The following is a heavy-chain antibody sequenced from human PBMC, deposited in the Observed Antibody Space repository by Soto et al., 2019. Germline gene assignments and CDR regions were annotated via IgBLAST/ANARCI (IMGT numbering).Heavy chain of an antibody. CDR3: AKVCRLGIAVAGTYY. CDR2: ISGSGGST. Sequence: GGSLRLSCAASGFTFSSYAMSWVRQAPGKGLEWVSAISGSGGSTYYADSVKGRFTISRDNSKNTLYLQMNSLRAEDTAVYYCAKVCRLGIAVAGTYYWGQGTLVTVSS. J-gene: IGHJ4*02. D-gene: IGHD6-19*01. CDR1: GFTFSSYA. V-gene: IGHV3-23*01.